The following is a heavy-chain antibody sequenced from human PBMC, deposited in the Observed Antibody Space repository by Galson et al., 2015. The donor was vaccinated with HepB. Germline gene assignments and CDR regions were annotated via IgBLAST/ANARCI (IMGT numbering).Heavy chain of an antibody. V-gene: IGHV6-1*01. Sequence: CAISGDSVSSNSVAWNWIRQSPSRGLEWLGRTCYRSKWYTDYAVSVKGRITINPDTSKNQFSLQLNSVTPEDTAVYYCARAHSRAWYASDAFDIWGQGTMVTVSS. CDR3: ARAHSRAWYASDAFDI. CDR2: TCYRSKWYT. CDR1: GDSVSSNSVA. D-gene: IGHD6-19*01. J-gene: IGHJ3*02.